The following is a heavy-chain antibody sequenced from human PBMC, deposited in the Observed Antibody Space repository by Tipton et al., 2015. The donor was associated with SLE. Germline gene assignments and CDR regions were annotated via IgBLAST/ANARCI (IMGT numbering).Heavy chain of an antibody. J-gene: IGHJ3*01. CDR2: IYYSGST. CDR3: ARGRVRDRCSSAT. Sequence: TLSLTCTVSGGSISSHYWSWIRQPSGKGPDWIGYIYYSGSTNYNPSLKSRVTISVDTSKNQFSLKLSSVTAAHTAVYYCARGRVRDRCSSATGGQGAVPTVSS. CDR1: GGSISSHY. V-gene: IGHV4-59*11. D-gene: IGHD2-15*01.